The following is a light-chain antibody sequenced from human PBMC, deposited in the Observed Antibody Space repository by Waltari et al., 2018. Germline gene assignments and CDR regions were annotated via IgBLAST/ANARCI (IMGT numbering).Light chain of an antibody. Sequence: DIVMTQSPDSLAVALGEGATSNCKSSQTVFYHYNNKNHLAWFQQKPGQPPKLLISWGSTRESGVPDRFSGSGSGTAFTLTISNLQAEDEAVYYCQQYFSYPRTFGLGTKVEI. CDR3: QQYFSYPRT. J-gene: IGKJ2*01. V-gene: IGKV4-1*01. CDR1: QTVFYHYNNKNH. CDR2: WGS.